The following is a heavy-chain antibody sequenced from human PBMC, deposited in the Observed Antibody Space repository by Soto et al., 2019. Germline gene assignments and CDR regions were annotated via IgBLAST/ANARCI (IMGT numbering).Heavy chain of an antibody. V-gene: IGHV3-43*01. CDR1: GFTFDDYT. CDR2: ISWDGGST. CDR3: AKAIQLWLPGY. J-gene: IGHJ4*02. D-gene: IGHD5-18*01. Sequence: ESGGVVVQVGGSLRLSCAASGFTFDDYTMHWVRQAPGKGLEWVSLISWDGGSTYYADSVQGRFTVTRDNSKNSLYLQMNSLRTEDTALCYCAKAIQLWLPGYWGQGTLVTVSS.